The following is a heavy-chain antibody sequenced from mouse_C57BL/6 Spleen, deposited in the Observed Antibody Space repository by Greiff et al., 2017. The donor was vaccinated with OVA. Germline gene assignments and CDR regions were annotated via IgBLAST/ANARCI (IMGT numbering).Heavy chain of an antibody. Sequence: DVMLVESGGGLVKPGGSLKLSCAASGFTFSDYGMHWVRQAPEKGLAWVAYISSGSSTIYYADTVKGRFTISRDNAKNTLFLQMTSLRSEDTAMYYCARGYDYDEGRFAYWGQGTLVTVSA. CDR2: ISSGSSTI. CDR1: GFTFSDYG. J-gene: IGHJ3*01. D-gene: IGHD2-4*01. V-gene: IGHV5-17*01. CDR3: ARGYDYDEGRFAY.